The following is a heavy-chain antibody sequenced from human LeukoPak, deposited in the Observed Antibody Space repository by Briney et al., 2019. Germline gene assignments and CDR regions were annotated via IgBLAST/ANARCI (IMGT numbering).Heavy chain of an antibody. CDR1: GFTFSNYG. CDR2: IRYDGSNK. V-gene: IGHV3-30*02. D-gene: IGHD2/OR15-2a*01. CDR3: ALLTWSNPPFDY. J-gene: IGHJ4*02. Sequence: GGSLRLSCAASGFTFSNYGMHWVRQTPGKGLEWVAFIRYDGSNKYYADSVKGRFTISRDNTKNTVYLQMNSLRAEDTAVYYCALLTWSNPPFDYWGQGTLVTVSS.